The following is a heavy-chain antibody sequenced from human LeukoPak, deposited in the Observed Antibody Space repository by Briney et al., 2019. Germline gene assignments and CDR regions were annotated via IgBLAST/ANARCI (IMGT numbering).Heavy chain of an antibody. J-gene: IGHJ6*03. CDR3: ARDPQYGGNRPLGYMDV. V-gene: IGHV3-21*01. Sequence: GGSLRLSCAASGFTFSSYSMNWVRQAPGKGLEWVSSISSSGSYIYYADSVKGRFTISRDNAKNSLYLQMKSLRAEDTAVYYCARDPQYGGNRPLGYMDVWGKGTTVTVSS. CDR2: ISSSGSYI. CDR1: GFTFSSYS. D-gene: IGHD4-23*01.